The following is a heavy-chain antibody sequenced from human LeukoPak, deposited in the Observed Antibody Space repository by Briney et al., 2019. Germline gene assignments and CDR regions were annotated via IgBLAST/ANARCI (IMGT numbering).Heavy chain of an antibody. D-gene: IGHD6-13*01. J-gene: IGHJ4*02. Sequence: KPSETLSLTCTVSGGSISSSSYYWGWIRQPPGKGLEWIGSSYYSGSTYYNPSLKSRVTISVDTSKNQFSLKLSSVTAADTAVYYCAREGGDIAAAGTNSWGQGTLVTVSS. CDR1: GGSISSSSYY. CDR2: SYYSGST. CDR3: AREGGDIAAAGTNS. V-gene: IGHV4-39*07.